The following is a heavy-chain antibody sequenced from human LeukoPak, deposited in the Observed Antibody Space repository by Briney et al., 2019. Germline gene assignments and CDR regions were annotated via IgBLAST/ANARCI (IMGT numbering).Heavy chain of an antibody. CDR2: MNPNSGNT. V-gene: IGHV1-8*03. CDR1: GYTFTSYD. D-gene: IGHD3-3*01. Sequence: ASVKVSCKASGYTFTSYDINWVRQATGQGLEWMGWMNPNSGNTGYAQKFQGRVTITRNTSISTAYMELSSLRSEDTAVYYCARGRTLGYYDFWSGYYSSLDYWGQGTLVTVSS. CDR3: ARGRTLGYYDFWSGYYSSLDY. J-gene: IGHJ4*02.